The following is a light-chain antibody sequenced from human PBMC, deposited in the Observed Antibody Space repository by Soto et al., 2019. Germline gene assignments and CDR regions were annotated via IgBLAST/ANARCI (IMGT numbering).Light chain of an antibody. J-gene: IGLJ3*02. CDR3: QTWGTGIEV. V-gene: IGLV4-69*01. Sequence: QLVLTQSPSASASLGASVKLICTLSSGHSSYAIAWHQQQPGKGPRYLMKLNSDGSHDKGDGIPDRFSGSSSGAERYLSISSLQSEDEADYYCQTWGTGIEVFGGGTQLTVL. CDR2: LNSDGSH. CDR1: SGHSSYA.